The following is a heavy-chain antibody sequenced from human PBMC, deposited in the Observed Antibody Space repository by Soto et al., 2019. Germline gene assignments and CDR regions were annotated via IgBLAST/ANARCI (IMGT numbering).Heavy chain of an antibody. Sequence: SETLSLTCTVSGGSISSGDYCWSWIRQPPGKGLEWIGYIYYSGSTYYNPSLKSRVTISVDTSKNQFSLKLSSVTAEDTAVYYCARARGSYWEQEAFDIWGQGTMVT. CDR2: IYYSGST. CDR3: ARARGSYWEQEAFDI. D-gene: IGHD1-26*01. J-gene: IGHJ3*02. V-gene: IGHV4-30-4*01. CDR1: GGSISSGDYC.